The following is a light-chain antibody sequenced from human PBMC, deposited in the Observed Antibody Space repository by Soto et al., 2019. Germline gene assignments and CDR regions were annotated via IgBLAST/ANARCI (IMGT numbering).Light chain of an antibody. CDR2: LAS. V-gene: IGKV1-5*03. CDR3: PQYNPHSFST. Sequence: DIQMTQSPSTLSASVGDRVTVTCRASQEIGSFLAWYQQKPGKAPKLLIYLASRLESGVPSRFSGSGSGTEFTLTISGLQPDDFATYFCPQYNPHSFSTFGPGTKLEIK. CDR1: QEIGSF. J-gene: IGKJ2*01.